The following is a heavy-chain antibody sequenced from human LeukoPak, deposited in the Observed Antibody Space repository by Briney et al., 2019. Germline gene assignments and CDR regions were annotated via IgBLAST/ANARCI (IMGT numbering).Heavy chain of an antibody. CDR1: GGSFSGYY. Sequence: PSETLSLTCAVYGGSFSGYYWSWIRQPPGKGLEWIGEINHSGSTNYNPSLKSRVTISVDTSKNQFSLKLSSVTAADTAVYYCARGGYSYGKRRWFDPWGQGTLVTVSS. V-gene: IGHV4-34*01. J-gene: IGHJ5*02. CDR3: ARGGYSYGKRRWFDP. CDR2: INHSGST. D-gene: IGHD5-18*01.